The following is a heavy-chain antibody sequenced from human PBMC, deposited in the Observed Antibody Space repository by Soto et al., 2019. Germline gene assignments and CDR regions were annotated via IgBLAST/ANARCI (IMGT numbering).Heavy chain of an antibody. CDR2: ISDSGST. J-gene: IGHJ5*02. Sequence: QVQLQEAGPGLVKPSQTLSLTCTVSGGSISDGYYWSWIRQHPGKGLEWIGSISDSGSTSYNPSLKSRLTISVHTSKNQFSLNLSSVTAADTAVYYCARRDRSGYSYWLDTWGQGTLVTASS. D-gene: IGHD3-22*01. CDR3: ARRDRSGYSYWLDT. V-gene: IGHV4-31*03. CDR1: GGSISDGYY.